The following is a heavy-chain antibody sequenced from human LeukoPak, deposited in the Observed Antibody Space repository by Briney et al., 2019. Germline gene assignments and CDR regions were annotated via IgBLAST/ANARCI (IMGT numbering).Heavy chain of an antibody. J-gene: IGHJ5*01. D-gene: IGHD2-15*01. Sequence: PGGSLRLSCAASGFIFTGFTFSDAWMNWVRQAPGKGLEWVGRIKSKTAGGTTDYAAPVKGRFSISRDDSKNTLYLEMNSLKTEDTAVYYCSTDWDGRGWSDFWGQGTLVTVSS. CDR1: GFIFTGFTFSDAW. CDR3: STDWDGRGWSDF. CDR2: IKSKTAGGTT. V-gene: IGHV3-15*07.